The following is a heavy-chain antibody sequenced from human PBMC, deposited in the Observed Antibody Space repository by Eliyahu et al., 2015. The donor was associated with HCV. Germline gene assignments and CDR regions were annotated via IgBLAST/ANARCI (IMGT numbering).Heavy chain of an antibody. V-gene: IGHV4-34*01. Sequence: LEWIGEINHSGSANYNPSLKSRVSMSVDTSKYQFSLKLSSVTAADTAVYYCATLSSSSPDYWGQGTLVTVSS. D-gene: IGHD6-6*01. J-gene: IGHJ4*02. CDR3: ATLSSSSPDY. CDR2: INHSGSA.